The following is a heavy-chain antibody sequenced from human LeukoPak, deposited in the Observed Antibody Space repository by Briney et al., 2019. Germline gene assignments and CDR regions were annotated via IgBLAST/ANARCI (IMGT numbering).Heavy chain of an antibody. D-gene: IGHD3-10*01. CDR1: GGSISSGGYY. CDR3: ARTMVRGVRADY. CDR2: IYYNGST. Sequence: SETLSLTRTVSGGSISSGGYYWSWIRQHPGKGLEWIGYIYYNGSTYYNPSLKSRVTISVDTSKNQFSLKLSSVTAADTAVYYCARTMVRGVRADYWGQGTLVTVSS. J-gene: IGHJ4*02. V-gene: IGHV4-31*03.